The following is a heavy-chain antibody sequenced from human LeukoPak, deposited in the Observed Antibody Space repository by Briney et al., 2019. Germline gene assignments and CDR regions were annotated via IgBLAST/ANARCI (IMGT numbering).Heavy chain of an antibody. Sequence: SETLSLTCTVSGVSISSYYWSWIRQPPGKGLEWTGYIYYSGSTNYNPSLKSRVTISVDTSKNQFSLKLSSVTAADTAVYYCARAEDTSVRGVPYIFDYWGQGTLVTVSS. CDR3: ARAEDTSVRGVPYIFDY. V-gene: IGHV4-59*01. D-gene: IGHD3-10*01. CDR1: GVSISSYY. CDR2: IYYSGST. J-gene: IGHJ4*02.